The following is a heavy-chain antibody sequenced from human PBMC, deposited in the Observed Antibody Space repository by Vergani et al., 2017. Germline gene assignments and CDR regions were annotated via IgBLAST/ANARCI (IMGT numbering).Heavy chain of an antibody. Sequence: QVQLVESGGGVVQPGRSLRLSCAASGFTFSSYGMHWVSQAPGKGLEWVAVISYDGSNKYYADSVKGRFTISRDNSKNTLYLQMNSLRAEDTAVYYCAKKKGYLDYWGQGTLVTVSS. V-gene: IGHV3-30*18. CDR3: AKKKGYLDY. CDR2: ISYDGSNK. CDR1: GFTFSSYG. J-gene: IGHJ4*02.